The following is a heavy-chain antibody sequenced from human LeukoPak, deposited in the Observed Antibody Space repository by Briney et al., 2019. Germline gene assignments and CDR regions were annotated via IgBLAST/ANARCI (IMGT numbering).Heavy chain of an antibody. CDR1: GFTFSTFA. D-gene: IGHD4-17*01. Sequence: GSLRLSCAASGFTFSTFAMIWVRQPPGKGLEWVSVIGGSGGSTYYADSVTGRFTISRDNSKNTLYLQMNSLRAEDTAVYYCAKEIYGDSTGGRFQYWGQGTLVTVSS. CDR3: AKEIYGDSTGGRFQY. J-gene: IGHJ1*01. V-gene: IGHV3-23*01. CDR2: IGGSGGST.